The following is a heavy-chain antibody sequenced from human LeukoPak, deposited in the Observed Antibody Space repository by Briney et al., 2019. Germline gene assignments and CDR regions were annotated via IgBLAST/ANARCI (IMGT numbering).Heavy chain of an antibody. CDR1: GGSISSGGYC. CDR2: IYHSGST. J-gene: IGHJ4*02. CDR3: ARARSTSCYVDY. D-gene: IGHD2-2*01. Sequence: PSETLSLTCAVSGGSISSGGYCWSWVRQPPGKGLERVGYIYHSGSTYYNPSLKSRVTISVDRSKNQFSLKLSSVTAADTAVYYCARARSTSCYVDYWGQGTLVTVSS. V-gene: IGHV4-30-2*01.